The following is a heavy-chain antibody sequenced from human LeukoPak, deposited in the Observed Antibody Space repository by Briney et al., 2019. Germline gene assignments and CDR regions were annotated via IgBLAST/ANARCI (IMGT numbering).Heavy chain of an antibody. CDR3: ARDDCSSTSCLRAFDI. J-gene: IGHJ3*02. CDR2: IIPIFGTA. Sequence: ASVKVSCKASGYTFTGYYMHWVRQAPGQGLEWMGGIIPIFGTANYAQKFQGRVTITTDESTSTAYMELSSLRSEDTAVYYCARDDCSSTSCLRAFDIWGQGTMVTVSS. V-gene: IGHV1-69*05. D-gene: IGHD2-2*01. CDR1: GYTFTGYY.